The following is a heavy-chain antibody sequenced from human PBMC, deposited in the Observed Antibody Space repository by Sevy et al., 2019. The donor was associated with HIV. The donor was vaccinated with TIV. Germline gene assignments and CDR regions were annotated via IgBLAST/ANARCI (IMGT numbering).Heavy chain of an antibody. CDR3: AKDDLGSIDY. D-gene: IGHD3-10*01. V-gene: IGHV3-30-3*02. Sequence: GGSLRLSCAASGFIFSTSPMHWVRQAPGKGLEGVAILSYDDSDEKYADPVKGRFTISRDNSKDTLYLQMNSVRTEDTAVYYCAKDDLGSIDYWGQGTLVTVSS. CDR2: LSYDDSDE. CDR1: GFIFSTSP. J-gene: IGHJ4*02.